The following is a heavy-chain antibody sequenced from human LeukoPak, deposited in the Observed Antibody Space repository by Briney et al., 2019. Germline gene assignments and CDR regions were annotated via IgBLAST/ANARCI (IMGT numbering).Heavy chain of an antibody. CDR3: ARVGGDYSVDY. V-gene: IGHV3-64*01. Sequence: GGSLRLSCAASGFTFSSYAMHWVRQAPGKGLEYVSAISSNGGSTYYANSVKGRFTISRDNPKNTLYLQMGSLRAEDMAVYYCARVGGDYSVDYWGQGTLVTVSS. J-gene: IGHJ4*02. CDR2: ISSNGGST. D-gene: IGHD4-17*01. CDR1: GFTFSSYA.